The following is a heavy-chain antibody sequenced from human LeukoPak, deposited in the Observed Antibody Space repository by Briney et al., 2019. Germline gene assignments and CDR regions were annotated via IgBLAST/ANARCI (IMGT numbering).Heavy chain of an antibody. CDR2: IYHSGST. V-gene: IGHV4-30-2*05. CDR1: GGSISSGGYY. Sequence: PSQTLSLTCTVSGGSISSGGYYWSWIRQPPGKGLEWIGYIYHSGSTYYNPSLKSRVTISVDTSKNQFSLKLSSVTAADTAVYYCARAVVPAAPDAFDIWGQGTMVTVSS. CDR3: ARAVVPAAPDAFDI. D-gene: IGHD2-2*01. J-gene: IGHJ3*02.